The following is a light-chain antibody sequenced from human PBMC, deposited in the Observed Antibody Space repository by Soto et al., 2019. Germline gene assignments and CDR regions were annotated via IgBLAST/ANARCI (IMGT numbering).Light chain of an antibody. CDR1: QSVSSK. CDR3: QHYNSYSEA. CDR2: GAS. V-gene: IGKV3-15*01. Sequence: EVVMTQSPAILSVSPGETATLSCRASQSVSSKLAWYQQKPGQAPGLLIYGASTRATGIPARFSGSGSGTEFTLTISSLQPDDFATYYCQHYNSYSEAFGQGTKVDIK. J-gene: IGKJ1*01.